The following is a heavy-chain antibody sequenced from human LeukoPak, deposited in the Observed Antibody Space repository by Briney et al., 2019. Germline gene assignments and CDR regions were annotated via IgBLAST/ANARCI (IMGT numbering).Heavy chain of an antibody. CDR3: ARAHSIASYYYGVDV. CDR2: IFYSGST. CDR1: GGSVISGSSY. D-gene: IGHD6-13*01. Sequence: SETLSLTCTVSGGSVISGSSYWGWIRQPPGKGLEWIGNIFYSGSTYYNPSLQSRVTISLDTSQNQFSLTLNSVTAADTAVYYCARAHSIASYYYGVDVWAKGPRSPSP. J-gene: IGHJ6*02. V-gene: IGHV4-39*07.